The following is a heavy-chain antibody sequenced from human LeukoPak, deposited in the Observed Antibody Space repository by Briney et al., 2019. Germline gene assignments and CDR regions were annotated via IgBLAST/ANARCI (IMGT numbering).Heavy chain of an antibody. CDR2: ISSNSYTI. CDR3: ARVSQWLVPY. Sequence: GGSLRLSCEGSGFTFDSYSINWVRQAPGKGLEWVSYISSNSYTIYYADSVKGRFTISRDNAKNSLYLQMNSLRDEDTAVYYCARVSQWLVPYWGQGTLVTVSS. V-gene: IGHV3-48*02. D-gene: IGHD6-19*01. CDR1: GFTFDSYS. J-gene: IGHJ4*02.